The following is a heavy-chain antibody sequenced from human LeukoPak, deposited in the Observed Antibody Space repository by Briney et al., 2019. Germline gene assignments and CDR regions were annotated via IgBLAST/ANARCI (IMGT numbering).Heavy chain of an antibody. Sequence: GASVKLSFKASGYTFTSYGISWVRQAPGPGLEWMGGIIPIFGTANYAQKFQGRVMITADKSTSTAYMELSSLRSEDTAVYYCARDDWLDRTGTDYYYMDVWGKGTTVTISS. J-gene: IGHJ6*03. CDR2: IIPIFGTA. V-gene: IGHV1-69*06. D-gene: IGHD1-1*01. CDR3: ARDDWLDRTGTDYYYMDV. CDR1: GYTFTSYG.